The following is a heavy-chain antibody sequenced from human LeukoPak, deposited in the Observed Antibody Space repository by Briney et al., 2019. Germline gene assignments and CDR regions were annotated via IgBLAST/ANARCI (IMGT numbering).Heavy chain of an antibody. D-gene: IGHD4-17*01. CDR1: GFTVSSNY. Sequence: GGSLRLSCAASGFTVSSNYMSWVRQAPGRGLEWVSVIYSGGSTYYADSVKGRFTISRDNSKNTLYLQMNSLRAEDTAVYYCAKDTRSYGDYHYFDNWGQGTRVTVSS. CDR3: AKDTRSYGDYHYFDN. V-gene: IGHV3-53*01. CDR2: IYSGGST. J-gene: IGHJ4*02.